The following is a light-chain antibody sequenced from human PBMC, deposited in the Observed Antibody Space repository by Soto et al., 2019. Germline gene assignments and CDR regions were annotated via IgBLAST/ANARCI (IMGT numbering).Light chain of an antibody. Sequence: QSALTQPASVSGSPGQSITISCTGTSSDFGSYNLVSWYQQHPGKAPKLMIYEDSKRPSGVSNRFSGSKSGNTASLTISGLQAEDDADYYCCSYAGSSTYVFGTGTSSPS. J-gene: IGLJ1*01. V-gene: IGLV2-23*01. CDR2: EDS. CDR1: SSDFGSYNL. CDR3: CSYAGSSTYV.